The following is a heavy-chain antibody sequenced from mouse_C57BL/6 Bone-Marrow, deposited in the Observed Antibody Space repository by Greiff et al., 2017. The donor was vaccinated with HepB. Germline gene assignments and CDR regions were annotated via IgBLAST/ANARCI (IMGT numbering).Heavy chain of an antibody. D-gene: IGHD2-3*01. J-gene: IGHJ3*01. CDR2: ILPSIGRT. CDR1: DSEVFPIAY. CDR3: ARHDGYWAWVAY. Sequence: VQLQQSGSELRSPGSSVKLSCKDFDSEVFPIAYMSWVRQKPGHGFEWIGGILPSIGRTIYGEKFEDKATLDADTLSNTAYLELNSLTSEDSAIYYCARHDGYWAWVAYWGQGTRVTVSA. V-gene: IGHV15-2*01.